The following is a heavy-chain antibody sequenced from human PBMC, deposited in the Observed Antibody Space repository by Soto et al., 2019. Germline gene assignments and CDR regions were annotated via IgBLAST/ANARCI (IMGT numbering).Heavy chain of an antibody. D-gene: IGHD3-3*01. Sequence: ASLKVSCKPSGYTFTSYGISWVRQAPGKGLEWMGWISAYNGNTNYAQKLQGRVTMTTDTSTSTAYMELRSLRSDDTAVYYCARESNYDFWSGYSPLIDYWGQGTLVTVSS. J-gene: IGHJ4*02. CDR2: ISAYNGNT. CDR1: GYTFTSYG. CDR3: ARESNYDFWSGYSPLIDY. V-gene: IGHV1-18*01.